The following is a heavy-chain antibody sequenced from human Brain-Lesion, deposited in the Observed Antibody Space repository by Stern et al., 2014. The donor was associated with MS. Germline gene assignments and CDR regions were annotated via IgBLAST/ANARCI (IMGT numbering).Heavy chain of an antibody. CDR3: ARTGDDFGDYSLSY. D-gene: IGHD4-17*01. Sequence: QVQLVQSGPGLVKPSETLSLSCTVSGGPINTNNFYWGCIRPPPGKGLESIVNIYSSGSTFYSPSLKSRANMSVNTSKNQFSLKLSLGTAADTAVYYCARTGDDFGDYSLSYWGQGTLVTVSS. V-gene: IGHV4-39*01. J-gene: IGHJ4*02. CDR2: IYSSGST. CDR1: GGPINTNNFY.